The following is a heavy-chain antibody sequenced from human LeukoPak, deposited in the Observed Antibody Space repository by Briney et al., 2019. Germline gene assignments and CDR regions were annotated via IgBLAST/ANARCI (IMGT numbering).Heavy chain of an antibody. Sequence: SVKVSCKASGGTFSSYAINWVRQAPGQGLEWMGGISPIFDTPNHAQKFQGRVTMTRDMSTSTDYMELSSLRSEDTAIYYCARDNSVGDNAWWFDPWGQGTLVTVSS. CDR2: ISPIFDTP. J-gene: IGHJ5*02. V-gene: IGHV1-69*05. CDR3: ARDNSVGDNAWWFDP. D-gene: IGHD1-26*01. CDR1: GGTFSSYA.